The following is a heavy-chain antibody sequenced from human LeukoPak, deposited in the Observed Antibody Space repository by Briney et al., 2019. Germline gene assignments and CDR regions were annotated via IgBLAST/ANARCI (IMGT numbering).Heavy chain of an antibody. Sequence: GGSLRLSCAASGFTVSSNYMSWVRQAPGKGLEWVSVIYSGGSTYYADSVKGRFTISRDNSKNTLYLQMNSLRAEDTAVYYCARGRGGRPDAFDIWGQGTMVTVSS. D-gene: IGHD2-15*01. CDR1: GFTVSSNY. CDR3: ARGRGGRPDAFDI. J-gene: IGHJ3*02. V-gene: IGHV3-53*01. CDR2: IYSGGST.